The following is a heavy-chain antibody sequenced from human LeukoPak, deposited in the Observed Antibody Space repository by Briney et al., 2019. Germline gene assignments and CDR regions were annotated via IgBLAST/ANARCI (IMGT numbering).Heavy chain of an antibody. D-gene: IGHD6-19*01. CDR1: GFTVNSNY. Sequence: GGSLRLSCAASGFTVNSNYMIWVRQAPAKGLEWVSVIYSGGTTYYADSVKGRFTISRDNSKNTLYLQMGSLGAEDTAVYYCATVASGGHYHYMDVWGRGTTVTVSS. CDR2: IYSGGTT. J-gene: IGHJ6*03. V-gene: IGHV3-66*02. CDR3: ATVASGGHYHYMDV.